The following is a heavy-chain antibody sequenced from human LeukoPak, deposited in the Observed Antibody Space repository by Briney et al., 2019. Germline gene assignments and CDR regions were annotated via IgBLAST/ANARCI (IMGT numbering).Heavy chain of an antibody. CDR2: ISGSGGST. J-gene: IGHJ4*02. CDR3: AKASSAGDSSSWNN. CDR1: GFTFSSCA. Sequence: GGSLRLSCATSGFTFSSCAMSWVRQAPGKGLEWVSGISGSGGSTYYADSVKGRFTVSRDNSKNTLYLQMNSLRAEDTAVYYCAKASSAGDSSSWNNWGQGILVTVSS. V-gene: IGHV3-23*01. D-gene: IGHD6-13*01.